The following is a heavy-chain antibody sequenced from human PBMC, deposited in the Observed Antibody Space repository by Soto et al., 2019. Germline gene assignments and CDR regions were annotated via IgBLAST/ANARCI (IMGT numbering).Heavy chain of an antibody. D-gene: IGHD3-22*01. Sequence: GESLKISCKGSGYSLISYWIGWVRQMPGKGLEWMGIIYLGDSEIRYNPSFEGQVTISADKSTTTAYLQWSSLKASDTAMYYCAKLPPYYDSTSYPDGKDVWSRGNTVIVSS. J-gene: IGHJ6*02. CDR2: IYLGDSEI. V-gene: IGHV5-51*01. CDR3: AKLPPYYDSTSYPDGKDV. CDR1: GYSLISYW.